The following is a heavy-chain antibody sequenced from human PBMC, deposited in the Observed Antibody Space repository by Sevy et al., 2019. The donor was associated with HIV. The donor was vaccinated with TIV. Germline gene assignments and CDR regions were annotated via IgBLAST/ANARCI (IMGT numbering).Heavy chain of an antibody. V-gene: IGHV3-30*04. Sequence: GGSLRLSCVVSGFTFSDYAIHWVRQAPGKGLEWVAVISYDGRKQYYADSVKGRFTISRDNSRNRLSLQVNSLRNEDTAVYYCARANYGTTSYFDYWGQGTPVTVSS. CDR1: GFTFSDYA. CDR3: ARANYGTTSYFDY. CDR2: ISYDGRKQ. D-gene: IGHD3-10*01. J-gene: IGHJ4*02.